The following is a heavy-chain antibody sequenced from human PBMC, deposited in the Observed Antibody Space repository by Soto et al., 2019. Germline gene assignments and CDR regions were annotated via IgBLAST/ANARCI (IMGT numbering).Heavy chain of an antibody. Sequence: GGSLRLSCAASGFTFSSYSMNWVRQAPGKGLEWVSSISSSSSSTIYYADSVKGRFTISRDNAKNSLYLQMNSLRAEDTAVYYCARERGGDDAFDIWGQGTMVTVSS. CDR3: ARERGGDDAFDI. CDR2: ISSSSSSTI. J-gene: IGHJ3*02. CDR1: GFTFSSYS. V-gene: IGHV3-48*01. D-gene: IGHD3-16*01.